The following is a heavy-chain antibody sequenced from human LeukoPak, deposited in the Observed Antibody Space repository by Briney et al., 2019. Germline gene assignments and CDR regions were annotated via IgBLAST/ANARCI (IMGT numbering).Heavy chain of an antibody. CDR1: GGSMSSSY. Sequence: PSETLSLTCIVSGGSMSSSYWSWIRQPPGKGLEWIGYIYNGGSTNYNPSLKSRVTISIDTSKSQFSLKLSSVTAADSAVYYCAREKAAIGTNWGDYFDYWGQGTLVTVSS. V-gene: IGHV4-59*01. D-gene: IGHD6-13*01. CDR2: IYNGGST. CDR3: AREKAAIGTNWGDYFDY. J-gene: IGHJ4*02.